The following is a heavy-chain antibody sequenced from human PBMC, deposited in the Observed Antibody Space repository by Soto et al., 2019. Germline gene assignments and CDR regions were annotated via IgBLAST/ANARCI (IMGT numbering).Heavy chain of an antibody. CDR1: GFTVIRDY. Sequence: EEQLVETGGGLIQPGGSLRLSCAVSGFTVIRDYMNWVRQATGKGLEWVSVIYSGGTTYHADSVKGRFTISRDNSGNTLFLQMNSLRAEDTAMYYCARSTEWNAFDLWGQGTMVTVSS. J-gene: IGHJ3*01. D-gene: IGHD3-3*01. CDR3: ARSTEWNAFDL. V-gene: IGHV3-53*02. CDR2: IYSGGTT.